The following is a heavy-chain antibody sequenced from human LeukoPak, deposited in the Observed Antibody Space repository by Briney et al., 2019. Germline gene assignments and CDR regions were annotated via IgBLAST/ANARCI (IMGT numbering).Heavy chain of an antibody. D-gene: IGHD3-16*01. V-gene: IGHV3-48*01. CDR3: ARDPLGAGAYYYYMDV. Sequence: GGSLRLSCAASGFTFSSYSMNWVRQAPGKGLEWVSYISSSSSTIYYADSVKGRFTISRDNAKNSLYLQMNSLRAEDTAVYYCARDPLGAGAYYYYMDVWGKGTTVTVSS. CDR1: GFTFSSYS. CDR2: ISSSSSTI. J-gene: IGHJ6*03.